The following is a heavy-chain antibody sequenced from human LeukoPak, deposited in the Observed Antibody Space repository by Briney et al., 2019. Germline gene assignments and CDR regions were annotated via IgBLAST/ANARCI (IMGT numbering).Heavy chain of an antibody. V-gene: IGHV1-69*13. Sequence: ASVKVSCKASEGTFGAYSLDWVRQAPGRGLEWLGGINPIFNILNYAQKFRGRVTITADESTNTAYMDLSSLKYDDTAVYYCAAGRRLGELFFDYWGQGALVTVSS. CDR1: EGTFGAYS. CDR2: INPIFNIL. CDR3: AAGRRLGELFFDY. J-gene: IGHJ4*02. D-gene: IGHD3-10*01.